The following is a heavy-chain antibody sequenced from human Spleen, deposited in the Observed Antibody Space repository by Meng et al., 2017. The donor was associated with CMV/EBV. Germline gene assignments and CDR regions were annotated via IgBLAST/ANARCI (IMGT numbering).Heavy chain of an antibody. CDR1: GFTLSDYY. CDR2: ISSSGTTI. J-gene: IGHJ4*02. D-gene: IGHD4-17*01. V-gene: IGHV3-11*04. Sequence: GESLKISCAASGFTLSDYYMSWIRQAPGRGLEWVSYISSSGTTIYYADSVKGRFTISRDNAENSLYLQMNYLRAADTAVYYCARDRGDYAIYEDYWGQGTLVTVSS. CDR3: ARDRGDYAIYEDY.